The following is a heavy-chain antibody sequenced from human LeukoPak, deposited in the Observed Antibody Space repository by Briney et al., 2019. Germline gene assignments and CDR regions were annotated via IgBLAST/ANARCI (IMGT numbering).Heavy chain of an antibody. CDR2: IRYDGSNK. D-gene: IGHD3-22*01. V-gene: IGHV3-30*02. Sequence: GGSLRLSCVVSGFTFSSYGMHWVRQAPGKGLEWVAFIRYDGSNKYYADSVKGRFTISRDSSKNTLYLQMNSLRAEDTAVYYCTKESESYDSSGSTFDYWGQGTLVTVSS. J-gene: IGHJ4*02. CDR1: GFTFSSYG. CDR3: TKESESYDSSGSTFDY.